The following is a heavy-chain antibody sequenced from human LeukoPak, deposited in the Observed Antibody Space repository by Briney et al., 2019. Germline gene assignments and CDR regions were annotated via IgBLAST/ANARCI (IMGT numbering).Heavy chain of an antibody. Sequence: SSETLSLTCSVSGVPISTYYWSWIRQSPGKRLEWIAYVYYNGDIMYNPSLKSRVTISLDTSKNQFSLNMASVTAADTAVYYCARALSGDGFDYWGQGTLVTVSS. CDR3: ARALSGDGFDY. CDR2: VYYNGDI. J-gene: IGHJ4*02. D-gene: IGHD5-24*01. V-gene: IGHV4-59*12. CDR1: GVPISTYY.